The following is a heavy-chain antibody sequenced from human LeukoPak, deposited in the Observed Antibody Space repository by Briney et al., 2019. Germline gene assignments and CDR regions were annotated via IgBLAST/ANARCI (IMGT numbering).Heavy chain of an antibody. CDR3: ASYDSSGYWAFDI. Sequence: SETLSLTCTVSGGSISSYYWSWIRQPPGEGLEWIGYIYYNGSTNYNPSLKSRVTISVDTSKNQFSLKLSSVTAADTAVYYCASYDSSGYWAFDIWGQGTMVTVSS. CDR1: GGSISSYY. D-gene: IGHD3-22*01. J-gene: IGHJ3*02. CDR2: IYYNGST. V-gene: IGHV4-59*01.